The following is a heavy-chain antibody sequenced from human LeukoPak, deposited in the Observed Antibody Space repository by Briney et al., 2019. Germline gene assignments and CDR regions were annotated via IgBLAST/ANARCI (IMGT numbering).Heavy chain of an antibody. J-gene: IGHJ4*02. CDR2: INPNTGGT. CDR3: ARSYGDYAFDY. CDR1: GYTFSGYY. D-gene: IGHD4-17*01. Sequence: GASVKVSCKASGYTFSGYYMHWVRQAPGQGLEWMGWINPNTGGTNYAQKFQGRVTMTRDTSISTTYMELSSLRSDDTAVYYCARSYGDYAFDYWGQGTLVTVSS. V-gene: IGHV1-2*02.